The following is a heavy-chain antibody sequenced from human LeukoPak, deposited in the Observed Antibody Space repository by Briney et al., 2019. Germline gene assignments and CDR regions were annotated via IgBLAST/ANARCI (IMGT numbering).Heavy chain of an antibody. J-gene: IGHJ4*02. CDR3: ARLDEVAKKFDS. V-gene: IGHV3-73*01. Sequence: GGSLKLSCAASGFTFSGSAIHWVRQASGKGLECVGQIDKKDRGYATATADAASVRVSCTTSRDDSKNTAYLEMNSLKTEDTAVYLCARLDEVAKKFDSWGQGALVTVSS. CDR2: IDKKDRGYATAT. D-gene: IGHD2-15*01. CDR1: GFTFSGSA.